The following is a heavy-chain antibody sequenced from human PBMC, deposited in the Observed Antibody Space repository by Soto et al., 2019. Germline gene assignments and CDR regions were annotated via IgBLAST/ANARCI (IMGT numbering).Heavy chain of an antibody. Sequence: ASVKVSCKASGYTFTGYYVHWVRQAPGQGLEWMGWINPKSGGTIYPQKFQGRVNMTRDASISTAYMELSSLRFDDTAVYYCATTGNYGSGTSFRVDYWGQGTLVTVSS. V-gene: IGHV1-2*02. CDR2: INPKSGGT. J-gene: IGHJ4*02. CDR3: ATTGNYGSGTSFRVDY. CDR1: GYTFTGYY. D-gene: IGHD3-10*01.